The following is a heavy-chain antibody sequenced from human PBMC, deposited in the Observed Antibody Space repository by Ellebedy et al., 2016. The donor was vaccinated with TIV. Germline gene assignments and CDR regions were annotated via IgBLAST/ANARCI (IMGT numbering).Heavy chain of an antibody. D-gene: IGHD3-16*01. Sequence: GESLKISCAASGFNVSRNYMSWVRQAPGKGLEWVSIFYKDGGTHYADSLKGRVIISRHNSKNTVYLQMTNLRVEDTALYYCARVGPVGELLREGLYFHYGMDVWGQGTTVTVS. CDR1: GFNVSRNY. CDR2: FYKDGGT. CDR3: ARVGPVGELLREGLYFHYGMDV. J-gene: IGHJ6*02. V-gene: IGHV3-53*04.